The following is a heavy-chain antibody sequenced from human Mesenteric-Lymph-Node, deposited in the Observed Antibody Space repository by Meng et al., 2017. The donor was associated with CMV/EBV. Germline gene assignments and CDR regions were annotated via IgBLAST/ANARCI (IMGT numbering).Heavy chain of an antibody. V-gene: IGHV3-13*01. D-gene: IGHD3-10*01. CDR2: ITTAGDT. J-gene: IGHJ4*02. Sequence: GGSLRLSCAASGFTFSSYDMTWVRQATGKGLEWVSIITTAGDTYYPGSVKGRFTISRENAKNSLYLQMNSLRAGDTAVYYCARDRAMDDYWGQGTLVTVSS. CDR3: ARDRAMDDY. CDR1: GFTFSSYD.